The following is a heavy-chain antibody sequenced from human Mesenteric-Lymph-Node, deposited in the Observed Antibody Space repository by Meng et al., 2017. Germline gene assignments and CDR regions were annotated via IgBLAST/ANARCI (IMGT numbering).Heavy chain of an antibody. J-gene: IGHJ3*02. D-gene: IGHD3-10*01. Sequence: ASVKVSCKASGYTFTGYYMHWVRQAPGQGLEWMGWINPNSGGTNYAQKFQGRVTMTRDTSISTAYMELSRLRSNDTAVYYCARDVVLLWFGELLGEPPVDAFDIWGQGTMVTVSS. V-gene: IGHV1-2*02. CDR2: INPNSGGT. CDR1: GYTFTGYY. CDR3: ARDVVLLWFGELLGEPPVDAFDI.